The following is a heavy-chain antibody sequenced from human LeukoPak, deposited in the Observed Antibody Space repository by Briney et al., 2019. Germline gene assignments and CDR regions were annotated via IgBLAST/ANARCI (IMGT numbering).Heavy chain of an antibody. CDR2: ISGSGGST. Sequence: PGGSLRLSCAASGFTFSSYGMSWVRQAPGKGLEWVSAISGSGGSTYYADSVKGRFTISRDNSKNTLYLQMNSLRAEDTAVYYCAKDHGRKMTTVTFFDYWGQGTLVTVSS. D-gene: IGHD4-17*01. J-gene: IGHJ4*02. V-gene: IGHV3-23*01. CDR1: GFTFSSYG. CDR3: AKDHGRKMTTVTFFDY.